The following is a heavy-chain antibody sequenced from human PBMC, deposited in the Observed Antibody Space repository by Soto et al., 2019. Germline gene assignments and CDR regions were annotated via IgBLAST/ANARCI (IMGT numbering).Heavy chain of an antibody. V-gene: IGHV3-30-3*01. Sequence: PGGSLRLSCAASGFTFSSYAMHWVRQAPGKGLEWVAVISCDGSNKYYADSVKGRFTISRDNSKNTLYLQMNSLRAEDTAVYYCASQQLGPHYYYGMDVWGQGTTVTVSS. CDR2: ISCDGSNK. CDR1: GFTFSSYA. D-gene: IGHD6-6*01. CDR3: ASQQLGPHYYYGMDV. J-gene: IGHJ6*02.